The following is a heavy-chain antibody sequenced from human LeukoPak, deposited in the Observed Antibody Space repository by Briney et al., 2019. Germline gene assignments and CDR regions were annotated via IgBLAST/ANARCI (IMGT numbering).Heavy chain of an antibody. J-gene: IGHJ5*02. CDR2: IYYSGST. Sequence: SETLSLTCTVSGGSISSYYWSWIRQPPGKGLEWMGYIYYSGSTIYNPSLKSRVTISVDTSKNQFSLKLSSVTAADTAVYYCARVSFSGTYSPFDPWGQGTLVTVSP. CDR1: GGSISSYY. V-gene: IGHV4-59*01. D-gene: IGHD1-26*01. CDR3: ARVSFSGTYSPFDP.